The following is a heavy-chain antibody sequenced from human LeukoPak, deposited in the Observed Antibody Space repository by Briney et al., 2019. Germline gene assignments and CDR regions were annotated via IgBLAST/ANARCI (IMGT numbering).Heavy chain of an antibody. CDR1: VGSFSGYY. Sequence: PSETLPLTCAVYVGSFSGYYWSWIRQPPGKGLGWIGEINHSGSTNYNSSLKSRVTISVDTSKNQFSLKLSSVTAADTAVYYCARGYYGSGSHCCHMDVWGKGTTITVS. V-gene: IGHV4-34*01. CDR3: ARGYYGSGSHCCHMDV. D-gene: IGHD3-10*01. CDR2: INHSGST. J-gene: IGHJ6*03.